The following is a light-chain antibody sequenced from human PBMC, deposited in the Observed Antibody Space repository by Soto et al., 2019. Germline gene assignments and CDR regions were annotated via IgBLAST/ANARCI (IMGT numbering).Light chain of an antibody. CDR2: RND. V-gene: IGLV1-47*01. CDR3: AAWDDSPSGVA. CDR1: SSNIGSNY. Sequence: SVLTQPPSASGAPGQRVTISCSGSSSNIGSNYVYWYQQLPGTAPKLLIFRNDQRPSGVPDRFSGSKSGTSASLAITGLRSEDEADYFCAAWDDSPSGVAFGGGTKLTVL. J-gene: IGLJ2*01.